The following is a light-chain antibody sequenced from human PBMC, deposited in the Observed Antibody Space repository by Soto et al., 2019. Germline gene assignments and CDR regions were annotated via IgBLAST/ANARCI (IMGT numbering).Light chain of an antibody. Sequence: DIQMTQSPSTLSASLGDSVTITCRASQSISSWLAWYQQKTGKAPKILIYDDSSLQSGVPSRFSGSGSGTELNLTISRLQPDDFGTYYCQQSYSTPRTFGQGTKVDIK. V-gene: IGKV1-5*01. J-gene: IGKJ1*01. CDR2: DDS. CDR1: QSISSW. CDR3: QQSYSTPRT.